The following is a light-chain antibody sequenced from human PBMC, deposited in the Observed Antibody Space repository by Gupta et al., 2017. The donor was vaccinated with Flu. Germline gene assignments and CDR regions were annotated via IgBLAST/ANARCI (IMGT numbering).Light chain of an antibody. CDR1: SSDVGSYNL. V-gene: IGLV2-23*03. J-gene: IGLJ3*02. CDR2: EGS. Sequence: QSALTQPASVSGSPGQSITISCTGTSSDVGSYNLVSWYQQPPGKAPQLMIYEGSKRPSGVSNRFSGSKSGNTASLTISGLQAEDEADYYCCSYAGSSTFGFGGGTKLTVI. CDR3: CSYAGSSTFG.